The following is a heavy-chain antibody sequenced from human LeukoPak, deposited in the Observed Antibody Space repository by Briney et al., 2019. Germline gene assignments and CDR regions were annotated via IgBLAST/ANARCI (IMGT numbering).Heavy chain of an antibody. D-gene: IGHD6-19*01. Sequence: SETLSLTCTVSGGSISTYYWSWIRQPPGKGLEWIGYIYYNGATDYNPSLKSRVTISVDTSKNEFSLKLSSVTAADTALYYCARRTVANGWFRIDYWGQGSLVIVTS. CDR3: ARRTVANGWFRIDY. CDR1: GGSISTYY. CDR2: IYYNGAT. J-gene: IGHJ4*02. V-gene: IGHV4-59*08.